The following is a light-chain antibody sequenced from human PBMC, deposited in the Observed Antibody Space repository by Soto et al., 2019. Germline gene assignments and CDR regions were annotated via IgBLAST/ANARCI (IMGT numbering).Light chain of an antibody. Sequence: QSALTQPASVSGSPGQSITISCTGTSSDVGAYIYVSWYQHHPGKAPKVMIYEVTNRPSGVSDRFSGSKSGNTASLTISGLQAEDEADYYCCSYTSSRNYVFGNGTKVTV. CDR3: CSYTSSRNYV. CDR2: EVT. CDR1: SSDVGAYIY. V-gene: IGLV2-14*01. J-gene: IGLJ1*01.